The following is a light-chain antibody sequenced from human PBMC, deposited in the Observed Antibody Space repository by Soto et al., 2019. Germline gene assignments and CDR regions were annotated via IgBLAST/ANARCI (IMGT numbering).Light chain of an antibody. Sequence: AIQLTQSPSSLSASVGDRVSISCRASQGVTTAFAWYQQKPGKPPKLLIYDASTLENGVPSRFSGSGSGTDFTLTISSLQPADCANYYCQQFDSYPVTFGQGTRL. V-gene: IGKV1-13*02. CDR2: DAS. CDR3: QQFDSYPVT. J-gene: IGKJ5*01. CDR1: QGVTTA.